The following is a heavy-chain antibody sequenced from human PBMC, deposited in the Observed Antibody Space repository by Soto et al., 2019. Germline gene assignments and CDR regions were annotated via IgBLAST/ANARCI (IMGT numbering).Heavy chain of an antibody. D-gene: IGHD3-10*02. Sequence: AGGSLRLSCVGSGFIFSNNGMHWVRQTPGKGLEWVAFMSCDGSDTFYADSVKGRFTISRDNSKNTLFLHMSNLRAEDTAMYYCTIVRVADSALDHWGQGTLVTVSS. V-gene: IGHV3-30*02. CDR3: TIVRVADSALDH. J-gene: IGHJ4*02. CDR2: MSCDGSDT. CDR1: GFIFSNNG.